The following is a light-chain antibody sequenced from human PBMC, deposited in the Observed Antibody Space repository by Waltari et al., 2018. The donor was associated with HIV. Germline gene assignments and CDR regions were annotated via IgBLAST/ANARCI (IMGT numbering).Light chain of an antibody. J-gene: IGKJ4*01. Sequence: DIQVTQSPSFGSASVGDKITIPCRATQGVSHRLSWSQHRPWGAPHLLIYEASRLQDGVPSRFSGTGSGTYFTLTISDLQPEDFAMYYCQQANSCPHTFGGGTRV. CDR3: QQANSCPHT. V-gene: IGKV1-12*01. CDR1: QGVSHR. CDR2: EAS.